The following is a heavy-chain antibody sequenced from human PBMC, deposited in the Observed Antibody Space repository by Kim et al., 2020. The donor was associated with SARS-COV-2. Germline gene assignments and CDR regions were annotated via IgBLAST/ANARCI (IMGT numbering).Heavy chain of an antibody. CDR2: TNPNSGGT. Sequence: ASVKVSCKASGYTFSGYYVVWVRQTPGQGLEWMGWTNPNSGGTRYEQNFQGRVTMTMDTSISTAYMELSSLRSDDTAVYYCARGGPTTSYDVWSGHYTEYYENWGQGTLLTVSS. CDR3: ARGGPTTSYDVWSGHYTEYYEN. V-gene: IGHV1-2*02. CDR1: GYTFSGYY. J-gene: IGHJ4*02. D-gene: IGHD3-3*01.